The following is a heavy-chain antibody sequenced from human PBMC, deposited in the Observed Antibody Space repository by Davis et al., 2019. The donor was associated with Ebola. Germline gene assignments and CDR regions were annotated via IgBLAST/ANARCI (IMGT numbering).Heavy chain of an antibody. D-gene: IGHD6-6*01. CDR2: INPSGGST. V-gene: IGHV1-46*01. CDR3: ARDGQLAQLFDY. CDR1: GGTFSSYA. J-gene: IGHJ4*02. Sequence: ASVKVSCKASGGTFSSYAISWVRQAPGQGLEWMGIINPSGGSTSYAQKFQGRVTMTRDTSTSTVYMELSSLRSEDTAVYYCARDGQLAQLFDYWGQGTLVTVSS.